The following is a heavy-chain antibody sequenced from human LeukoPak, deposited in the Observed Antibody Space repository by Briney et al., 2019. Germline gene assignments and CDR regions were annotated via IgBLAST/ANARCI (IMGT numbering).Heavy chain of an antibody. V-gene: IGHV3-66*01. J-gene: IGHJ4*02. CDR2: IYSGGST. CDR1: GFTVSSNY. CDR3: ARTSGMWQLWSYYFDY. Sequence: PGGSLRLSCAASGFTVSSNYMSWVRQAPGKGLEWVSVIYSGGSTYYADSVKGRFTISRDNSKNTLYLQMNSLRAEDTAVYYCARTSGMWQLWSYYFDYWGQGTLVTVSS. D-gene: IGHD5-18*01.